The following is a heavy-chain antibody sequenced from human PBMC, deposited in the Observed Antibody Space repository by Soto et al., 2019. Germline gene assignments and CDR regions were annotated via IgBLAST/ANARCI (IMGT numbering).Heavy chain of an antibody. CDR3: VEDDGGYPSTAPH. Sequence: EVQLLESGGGLVQPGGSLRLSCAASGITISNYPMSWVRQAPGKGLDWVSGISGSGDRTYYADSAKGRFTISKDISKNSLSLQLDNLGVEETAVYFCVEDDGGYPSTAPHWGQGTLVTVSS. CDR2: ISGSGDRT. D-gene: IGHD3-22*01. V-gene: IGHV3-23*01. J-gene: IGHJ1*01. CDR1: GITISNYP.